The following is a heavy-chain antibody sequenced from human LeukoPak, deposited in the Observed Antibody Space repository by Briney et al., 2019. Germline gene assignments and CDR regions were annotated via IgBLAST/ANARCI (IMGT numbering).Heavy chain of an antibody. CDR2: INQGGSEI. CDR3: ARATLWGLGF. Sequence: GGSLRLSCAASGFNYRSYWMNWVRQAPGKGLEWVANINQGGSEIYYVDSVKGRFTISRDNAKNSLYLEMNSLRVEDTAVYYCARATLWGLGFWGQGTRVTVSS. V-gene: IGHV3-7*01. D-gene: IGHD7-27*01. J-gene: IGHJ4*02. CDR1: GFNYRSYW.